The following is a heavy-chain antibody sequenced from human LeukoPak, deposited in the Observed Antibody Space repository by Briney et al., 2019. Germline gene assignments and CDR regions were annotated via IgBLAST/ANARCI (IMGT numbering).Heavy chain of an antibody. V-gene: IGHV4-4*07. Sequence: PSETLSLTCTVSGGSISSYYWSWIRQPAGKGLEWIGRIYTSGSTNYNPSLKSRVTMSVDTSKNQFSVKLSSVTAADTAVYYCAAGSGSPYSSYYGMAVWAQGTTATVPS. CDR2: IYTSGST. J-gene: IGHJ6*02. CDR3: AAGSGSPYSSYYGMAV. CDR1: GGSISSYY. D-gene: IGHD3-10*01.